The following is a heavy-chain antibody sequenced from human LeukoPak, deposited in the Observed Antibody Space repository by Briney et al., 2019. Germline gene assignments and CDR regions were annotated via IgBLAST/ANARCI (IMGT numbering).Heavy chain of an antibody. D-gene: IGHD6-13*01. CDR2: INPVGGRT. Sequence: ASVKVSCKTSGYIFMSYYMHWVRQAPGQGLEWMGIINPVGGRTTYAQKFQGRVTMSSDTSTSTVFMELSSLRSEDTAVYYCARHQCSSFDYWGQGTLVTLSS. V-gene: IGHV1-46*01. J-gene: IGHJ4*02. CDR3: ARHQCSSFDY. CDR1: GYIFMSYY.